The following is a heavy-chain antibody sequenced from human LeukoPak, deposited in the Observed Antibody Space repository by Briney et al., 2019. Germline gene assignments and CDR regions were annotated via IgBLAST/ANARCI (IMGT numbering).Heavy chain of an antibody. D-gene: IGHD3-9*01. CDR1: GYTFTGYY. J-gene: IGHJ6*04. Sequence: ASVKVSCKASGYTFTGYYMHWVRQAPGQGLEWMGWINPNSGGTNYAQKFQGRVTMTRDTSISTAYMELSRLRSDDTAVYYCARFLFSSPSGMDVWGKGTTVTVSS. CDR2: INPNSGGT. CDR3: ARFLFSSPSGMDV. V-gene: IGHV1-2*02.